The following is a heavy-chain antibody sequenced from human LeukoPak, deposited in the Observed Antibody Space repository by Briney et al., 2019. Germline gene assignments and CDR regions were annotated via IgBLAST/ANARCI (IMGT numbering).Heavy chain of an antibody. CDR2: ISAYNGNT. CDR1: GYTFTSYG. D-gene: IGHD2-2*01. Sequence: ASVKVSCKASGYTFTSYGISWVRQAPGQGPEWMGWISAYNGNTNYAQKLQGRVTMTTDTSTSTAYMELRSLRSDDTAVYYCARDRLFIVVVPAAPLDYWGQGTLVTVSS. CDR3: ARDRLFIVVVPAAPLDY. V-gene: IGHV1-18*01. J-gene: IGHJ4*02.